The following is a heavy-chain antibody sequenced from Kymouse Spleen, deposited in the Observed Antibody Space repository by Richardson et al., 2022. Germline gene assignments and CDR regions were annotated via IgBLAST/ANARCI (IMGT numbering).Heavy chain of an antibody. CDR2: IYSGGST. CDR3: ARVYNWNYGWFDP. Sequence: EVQLVESGGGLIQPGGSLRLSCAASGFTVSSNYMSWVRQAPGKGLEWVSVIYSGGSTYYADSVKGRFTISRDNSKNTLYLQMNSLRAEDTAVYYCARVYNWNYGWFDPWGQGTLVTVSS. D-gene: IGHD1-7*01. J-gene: IGHJ5*02. CDR1: GFTVSSNY. V-gene: IGHV3-53*01.